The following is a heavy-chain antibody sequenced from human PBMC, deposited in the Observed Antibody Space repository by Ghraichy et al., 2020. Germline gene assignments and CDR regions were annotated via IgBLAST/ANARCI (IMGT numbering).Heavy chain of an antibody. V-gene: IGHV4-31*03. CDR1: GGSISSGGYY. J-gene: IGHJ5*02. CDR2: IYYSGST. CDR3: ARADLVAMFLLFDP. Sequence: SETLSLTCTVSGGSISSGGYYWSWIPQHPGKGLEWIGYIYYSGSTYYNPSLKSRFTISVDTSKNQFSLKLSSVTAADTAVYYCARADLVAMFLLFDPWGQGTQVTVSS. D-gene: IGHD5-12*01.